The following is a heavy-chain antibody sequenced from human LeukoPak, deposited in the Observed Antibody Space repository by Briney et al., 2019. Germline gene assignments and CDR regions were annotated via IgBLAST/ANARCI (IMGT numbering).Heavy chain of an antibody. Sequence: SETLSLTCTVSGGSISSYYWVWIRQPPGKGLEWIGYIYYSGSTNYNPSLKSRVTISVDTSKNQFSLKLSSVTAADTAVYYCARVVVYGDYPSWFDPWGQGTLVTVSS. D-gene: IGHD4-17*01. CDR2: IYYSGST. CDR1: GGSISSYY. V-gene: IGHV4-59*01. J-gene: IGHJ5*02. CDR3: ARVVVYGDYPSWFDP.